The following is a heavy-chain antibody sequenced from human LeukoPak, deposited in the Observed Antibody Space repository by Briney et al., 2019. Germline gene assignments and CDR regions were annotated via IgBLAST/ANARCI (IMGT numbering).Heavy chain of an antibody. V-gene: IGHV4-39*07. CDR3: ARVSIYDFWNGYSDAFDI. CDR2: IYYSGST. CDR1: GGSISSSSYY. J-gene: IGHJ3*02. Sequence: PSETLSLTCTVSGGSISSSSYYWGWIRQPPGKGLEWIGSIYYSGSTYYNPSLKSRVTISVDTSKNQFSLKLSSVTAADTAVYYCARVSIYDFWNGYSDAFDIWGQGTMVTVSS. D-gene: IGHD3-3*01.